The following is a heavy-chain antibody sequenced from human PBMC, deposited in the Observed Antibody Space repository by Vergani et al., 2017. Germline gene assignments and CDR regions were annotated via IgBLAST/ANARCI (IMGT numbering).Heavy chain of an antibody. Sequence: EKQLVQSGSETQKPGASLKISCQAFGYIFSNFWIGWVRQRPGRGLEWTGIIYPGDTDTRYSPSFQGQFTISADKSISTAYLQWSSLKASDTAMYYCSRHGYCSSTSCEGSYYYYGMDVWGQGTTVTVSS. V-gene: IGHV5-51*01. CDR3: SRHGYCSSTSCEGSYYYYGMDV. D-gene: IGHD2-2*03. J-gene: IGHJ6*02. CDR2: IYPGDTDT. CDR1: GYIFSNFW.